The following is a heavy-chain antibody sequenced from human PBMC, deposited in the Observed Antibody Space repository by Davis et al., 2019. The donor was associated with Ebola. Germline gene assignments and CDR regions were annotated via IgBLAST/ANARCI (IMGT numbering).Heavy chain of an antibody. CDR2: ISSSSSYI. CDR1: GFTFSSYS. D-gene: IGHD1-14*01. Sequence: PGGSLRLSCAVSGFTFSSYSMNWVRQAPGKGLEWVSSISSSSSYIYYADSVKGRFTISRDNAKNSLYLQMNSLRAEDTAVYYCARDEEPLFDYWGQGTLVTVSS. CDR3: ARDEEPLFDY. V-gene: IGHV3-21*01. J-gene: IGHJ4*02.